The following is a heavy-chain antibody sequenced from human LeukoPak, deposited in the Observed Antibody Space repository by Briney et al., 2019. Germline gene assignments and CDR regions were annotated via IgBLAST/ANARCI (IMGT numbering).Heavy chain of an antibody. Sequence: PGGSLKLSCAASGFTFSGSAKQWVRRSLGKGREWIGHIDKEKKSYATASAYAVSVEGRFTVSRDDSKNMAFLQMSGLKTEDTALYFCTRDSGTYNWLDPWGQGTLVTVSS. V-gene: IGHV3-73*01. CDR2: IDKEKKSYAT. D-gene: IGHD1-26*01. J-gene: IGHJ5*02. CDR3: TRDSGTYNWLDP. CDR1: GFTFSGSA.